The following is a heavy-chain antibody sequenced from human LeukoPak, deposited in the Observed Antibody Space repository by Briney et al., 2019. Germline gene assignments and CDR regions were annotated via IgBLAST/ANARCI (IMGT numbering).Heavy chain of an antibody. CDR3: ATGVPVAMLPYYFDY. CDR2: FDPEDGET. Sequence: HRASVKVSCKVSGYTLTELSMHWVRQAPGKGLEWMGGFDPEDGETIYAQKFQGRVTMTEDTSTDTAYMELSSLRSEDTAVYYCATGVPVAMLPYYFDYWGQGTLVTVSS. V-gene: IGHV1-24*01. CDR1: GYTLTELS. D-gene: IGHD2-2*01. J-gene: IGHJ4*02.